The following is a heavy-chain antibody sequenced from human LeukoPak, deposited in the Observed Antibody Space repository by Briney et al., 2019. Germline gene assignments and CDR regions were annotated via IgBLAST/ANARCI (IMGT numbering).Heavy chain of an antibody. CDR3: ARGDFWSGYWDHGMDV. CDR1: GYTFTGYY. CDR2: INPNSGGT. Sequence: ASVKVSCKASGYTFTGYYMHWVRQAPGQGLEWMGWINPNSGGTNYAQKFQGRVTMTRDTSISTAYMELSRLRSDDTAVYYCARGDFWSGYWDHGMDVWGQGTTVTVSS. J-gene: IGHJ6*02. D-gene: IGHD3-3*01. V-gene: IGHV1-2*02.